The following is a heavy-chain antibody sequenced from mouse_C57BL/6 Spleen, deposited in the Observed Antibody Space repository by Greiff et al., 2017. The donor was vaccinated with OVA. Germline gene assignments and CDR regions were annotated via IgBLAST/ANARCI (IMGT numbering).Heavy chain of an antibody. V-gene: IGHV1-59*01. J-gene: IGHJ2*01. Sequence: QVQLQQPGAELVRPGTSVKLSCKASGYTFTSYWMHWVKQRPGQGLEWIGVIDPSDSYTNYNQKFKDKATLTVDTSSSTAYMQLSSLTSEDSAVYYCARPHYYGSSGVYFDYWGQGTTLTVSS. CDR3: ARPHYYGSSGVYFDY. D-gene: IGHD1-1*01. CDR2: IDPSDSYT. CDR1: GYTFTSYW.